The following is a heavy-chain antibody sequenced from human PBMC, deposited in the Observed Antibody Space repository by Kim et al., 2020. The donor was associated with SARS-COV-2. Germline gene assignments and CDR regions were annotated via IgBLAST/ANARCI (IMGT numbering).Heavy chain of an antibody. CDR3: ARDLYSTSNYYFDS. CDR1: GFTFSHYG. CDR2: VGSSSGTYT. Sequence: GGSLRLSCAASGFTFSHYGMNWVRQAPGKGLEWVSSVGSSSGTYTSYADSVKGRFTISRDNAQNSVYLQMNSLRADDTAVYYCARDLYSTSNYYFDSWG. D-gene: IGHD6-13*01. J-gene: IGHJ4*01. V-gene: IGHV3-21*06.